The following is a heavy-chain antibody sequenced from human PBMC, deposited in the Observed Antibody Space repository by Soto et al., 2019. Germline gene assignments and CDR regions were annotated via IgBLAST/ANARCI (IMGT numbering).Heavy chain of an antibody. Sequence: SETLSLTCTASGGSVSSGSYHWSWIRQPPGKGLEWIGYIYYSGNTNSNPSLKSRVTISIDTSKNQFFLKLSSVTAADTAVYYCARDTAAVAGLDYWGQGISVTVS. J-gene: IGHJ4*02. CDR1: GGSVSSGSYH. CDR2: IYYSGNT. V-gene: IGHV4-61*01. CDR3: ARDTAAVAGLDY. D-gene: IGHD6-19*01.